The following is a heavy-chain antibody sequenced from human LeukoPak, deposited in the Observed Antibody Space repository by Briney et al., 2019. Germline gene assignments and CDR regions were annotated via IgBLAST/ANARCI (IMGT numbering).Heavy chain of an antibody. D-gene: IGHD2-2*01. Sequence: GASVKVSCKASGYTFTSYDTNWVRQATGQGLEWMGWMNPNSGNTGYAQKFQGRVTMTRNTSISTAYMELSSLRSEDTAVYYCARALPEKYCSSTSCVIDYWGPGTLVTVSS. J-gene: IGHJ4*02. CDR1: GYTFTSYD. CDR2: MNPNSGNT. CDR3: ARALPEKYCSSTSCVIDY. V-gene: IGHV1-8*01.